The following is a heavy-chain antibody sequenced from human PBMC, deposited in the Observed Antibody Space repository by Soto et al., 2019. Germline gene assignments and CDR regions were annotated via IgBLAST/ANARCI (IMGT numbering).Heavy chain of an antibody. J-gene: IGHJ4*02. V-gene: IGHV4-59*01. D-gene: IGHD4-4*01. CDR3: ARGGATGYLES. Sequence: QVQLQGSGPGLVKPSETLSLRCSVSGGSISTYHWSWIRQPPGKRLEWIGNVYYNGNTNYNPSVKSRVSISVDTSKNEFFLRLSSVTAADAAVYYCARGGATGYLESWGQGTRVIVSS. CDR2: VYYNGNT. CDR1: GGSISTYH.